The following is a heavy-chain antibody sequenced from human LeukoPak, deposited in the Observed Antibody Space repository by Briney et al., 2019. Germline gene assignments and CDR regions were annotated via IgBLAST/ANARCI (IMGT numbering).Heavy chain of an antibody. CDR2: ISYDGSDK. D-gene: IGHD5-24*01. Sequence: TGGSLRLSCAASGFTFSSYGMHWVRQAPGKGLEWVAVISYDGSDKYYADSVKGRFTISRDNSKNTLYLQMNSLRAEDTAVYYCAKDLIVSGTATILDYWGQGTLVTVSS. CDR3: AKDLIVSGTATILDY. V-gene: IGHV3-30*18. J-gene: IGHJ4*02. CDR1: GFTFSSYG.